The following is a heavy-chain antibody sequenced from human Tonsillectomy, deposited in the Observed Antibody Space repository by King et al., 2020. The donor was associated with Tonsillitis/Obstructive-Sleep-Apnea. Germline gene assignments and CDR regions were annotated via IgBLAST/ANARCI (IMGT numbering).Heavy chain of an antibody. CDR2: IYPGDSDT. CDR1: GYSFTTDW. Sequence: VQLVQSGAEVKKPGESLKLSCKGSGYSFTTDWIGWVRQMPGKGLEWMGIIYPGDSDTRYSPSFQGQVTISADKSISTAYLQWSSLKASDTAIYYCAKRVAGYCSSTSCPDAFDIWGQGTMVTVSS. D-gene: IGHD2-2*01. CDR3: AKRVAGYCSSTSCPDAFDI. V-gene: IGHV5-51*01. J-gene: IGHJ3*02.